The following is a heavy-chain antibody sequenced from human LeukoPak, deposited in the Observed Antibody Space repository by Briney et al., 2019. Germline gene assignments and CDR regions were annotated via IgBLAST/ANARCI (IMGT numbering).Heavy chain of an antibody. V-gene: IGHV5-51*01. CDR2: IYPGDSDT. CDR3: ARLNDILTGYSPYGMDV. Sequence: GESLKISCKGSGYSFTSCWIGWVRQMPGKGLEWMGIIYPGDSDTRYSPSFQGQVTISADKSISTAYLQWSSLKASDTAMYYCARLNDILTGYSPYGMDVWGQGTTVTVSS. J-gene: IGHJ6*02. CDR1: GYSFTSCW. D-gene: IGHD3-9*01.